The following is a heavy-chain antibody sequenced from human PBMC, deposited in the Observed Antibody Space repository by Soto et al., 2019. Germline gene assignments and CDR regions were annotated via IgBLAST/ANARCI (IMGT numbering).Heavy chain of an antibody. D-gene: IGHD1-1*01. CDR3: ARRRYGDY. J-gene: IGHJ4*02. V-gene: IGHV1-18*01. CDR2: ISAHNGNT. CDR1: GYDFTTYG. Sequence: QVHLVQSGAEVKKPGASVKVSCKGSGYDFTTYGITWVRQAPGQGLEWMAWISAHNGNTDYAQKLQGRVTVTRDTPTSTAYMELRSLSSEDTAVDNCARRRYGDYWGQGGLLTVSS.